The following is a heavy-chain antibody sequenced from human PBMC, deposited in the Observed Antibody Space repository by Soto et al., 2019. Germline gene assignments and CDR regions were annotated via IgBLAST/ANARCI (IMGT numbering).Heavy chain of an antibody. V-gene: IGHV4-30-4*01. Sequence: NPSETLSLTCSVSGGSINSGDYYWSWIRQSPGKGLEWIGCIYYSGSTYYNPSLKSRSTISIDTSKNQFFLDVDSVTAADTAVYYCARLYTGYEAFDYWGQGTLVTVSS. D-gene: IGHD5-12*01. CDR3: ARLYTGYEAFDY. J-gene: IGHJ4*02. CDR1: GGSINSGDYY. CDR2: IYYSGST.